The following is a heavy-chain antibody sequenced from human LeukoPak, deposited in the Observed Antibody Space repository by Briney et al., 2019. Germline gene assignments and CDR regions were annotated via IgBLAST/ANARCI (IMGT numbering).Heavy chain of an antibody. V-gene: IGHV1-69*13. J-gene: IGHJ4*02. CDR2: IIPIFGTA. CDR3: ARDNQYSYGPGPFDY. CDR1: GGTFSSYA. D-gene: IGHD5-18*01. Sequence: EASVKVSCKASGGTFSSYAISWVRQAPGQGLEWMGGIIPIFGTANYAQKFQGRVTITANESTSTAYMELSSLRSEDTAVYCCARDNQYSYGPGPFDYWGQGTLVTVSS.